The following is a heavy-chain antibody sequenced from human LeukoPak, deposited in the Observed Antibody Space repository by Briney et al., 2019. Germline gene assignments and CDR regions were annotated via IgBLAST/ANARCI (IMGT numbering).Heavy chain of an antibody. D-gene: IGHD3-22*01. CDR1: GFTFNYYD. V-gene: IGHV3-13*01. J-gene: IGHJ2*01. CDR3: ARGVSYYYDNSGRPGWYFDL. Sequence: GGSLRLSCAVSGFTFNYYDMHWVRQAPGKRLEWVSAIRTTGDTHYPDSVKGRFAMSREDAKNSVHLQMNTLRAGDTAVYYCARGVSYYYDNSGRPGWYFDLWGRGTLVTVSS. CDR2: IRTTGDT.